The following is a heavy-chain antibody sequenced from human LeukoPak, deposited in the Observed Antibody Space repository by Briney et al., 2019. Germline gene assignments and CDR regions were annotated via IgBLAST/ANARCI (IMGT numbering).Heavy chain of an antibody. V-gene: IGHV6-1*01. Sequence: SQTLSLTCAISGDSVSTNTVAWNWIRRSPSRGLEWLGRTYYRSKWYNDYAVSVKSRITINPDTSKNQFSLQLNSVTPEDTAVYYCARRPRLGAAFDIWGQGTMVTVSS. J-gene: IGHJ3*02. CDR2: TYYRSKWYN. CDR1: GDSVSTNTVA. CDR3: ARRPRLGAAFDI.